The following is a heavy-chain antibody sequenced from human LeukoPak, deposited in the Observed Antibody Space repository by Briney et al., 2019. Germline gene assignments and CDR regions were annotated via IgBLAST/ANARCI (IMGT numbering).Heavy chain of an antibody. Sequence: ASVKVSCKASGYTFTIYAMHWVRQAPGQRLEWMGWINTGNGNTKYSQKFQGRVTITRDTSASTAYMELGSLRSEDTAVFYCARDTASGYDILTGYLSTGFDYWGQGTLVTVSS. CDR1: GYTFTIYA. CDR2: INTGNGNT. D-gene: IGHD3-9*01. V-gene: IGHV1-3*04. CDR3: ARDTASGYDILTGYLSTGFDY. J-gene: IGHJ4*02.